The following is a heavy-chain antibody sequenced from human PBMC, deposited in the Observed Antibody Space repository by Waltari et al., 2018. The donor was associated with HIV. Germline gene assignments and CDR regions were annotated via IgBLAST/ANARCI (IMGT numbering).Heavy chain of an antibody. CDR2: IYYSGST. D-gene: IGHD6-19*01. CDR1: GGSISSSSYY. CDR3: ARRDGSGWDNYYYGMDV. Sequence: QLQLQESGPGLVKPSETLSLTCTVPGGSISSSSYYWGGIGQPPGKGLEGIGGIYYSGSTYYNPSLKSRVTISVDTSKNQFSLKLSSVTAADTAVYYCARRDGSGWDNYYYGMDVWGQGTTVTVSS. V-gene: IGHV4-39*01. J-gene: IGHJ6*02.